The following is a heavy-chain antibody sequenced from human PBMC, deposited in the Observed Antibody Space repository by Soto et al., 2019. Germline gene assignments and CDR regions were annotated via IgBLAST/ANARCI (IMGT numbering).Heavy chain of an antibody. CDR3: AKGSDYYGSGNYYYYYGMYV. J-gene: IGHJ6*02. CDR2: ISGSGGST. Sequence: PGGSLRLSCAASGFTFSSYAMSWVRQAPGKGLEWVSAISGSGGSTYYADSVKGRFTISRDNSKNTLYLQMNSLRAEDTAVYYCAKGSDYYGSGNYYYYYGMYVWGQGTTVTVSS. D-gene: IGHD3-10*01. V-gene: IGHV3-23*01. CDR1: GFTFSSYA.